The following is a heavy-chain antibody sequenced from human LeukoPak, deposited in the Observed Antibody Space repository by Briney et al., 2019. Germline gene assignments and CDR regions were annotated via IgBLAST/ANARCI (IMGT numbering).Heavy chain of an antibody. CDR3: AKGARDWFLRSFDY. CDR2: ISANGMSA. D-gene: IGHD3-9*01. Sequence: GGSLRLSCAASRFTLNIDAMNWGRQALGEGLGWGSSISANGMSAFYADSVKGRVTISRANSKTTFFLQMHSMRAEDTDAYYCAKGARDWFLRSFDYWGQGTLVTVSS. V-gene: IGHV3-23*01. CDR1: RFTLNIDA. J-gene: IGHJ4*02.